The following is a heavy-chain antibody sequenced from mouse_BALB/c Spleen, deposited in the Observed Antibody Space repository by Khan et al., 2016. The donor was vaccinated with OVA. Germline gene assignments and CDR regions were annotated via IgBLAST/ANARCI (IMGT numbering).Heavy chain of an antibody. D-gene: IGHD1-3*01. CDR2: IWAGGST. CDR1: GFSLANYG. J-gene: IGHJ3*01. CDR3: ARAFYNGAWFAY. V-gene: IGHV2-9*02. Sequence: QVQLKQSGPGLVAPSQTLSITCTVSGFSLANYGIHWVRQPPGKGLEWLGVIWAGGSTNHNSALMSRMSISKDSSKSQVFLKMNSLPTDDPAMYYCARAFYNGAWFAYWGQGTLVTVSA.